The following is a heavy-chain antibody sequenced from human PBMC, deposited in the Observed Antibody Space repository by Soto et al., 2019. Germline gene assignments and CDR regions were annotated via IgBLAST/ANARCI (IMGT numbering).Heavy chain of an antibody. CDR2: INAGNGNT. Sequence: QVQLVQSGAEEKKPGASVKVSCKASGYTFTSYAMHWVRQAPGQRLEWMGWINAGNGNTKYSQKFQGRVTITRDTSASTTYMELSSLRSEDTAVYYCARGPYRVAALAFDYWGQGTLVTVSS. V-gene: IGHV1-3*05. D-gene: IGHD6-13*01. CDR3: ARGPYRVAALAFDY. J-gene: IGHJ4*02. CDR1: GYTFTSYA.